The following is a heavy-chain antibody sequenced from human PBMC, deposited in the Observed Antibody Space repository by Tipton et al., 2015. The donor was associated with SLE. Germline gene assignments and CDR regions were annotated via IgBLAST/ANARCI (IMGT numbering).Heavy chain of an antibody. CDR2: ISHSEST. CDR1: GYSISSGYY. Sequence: LRLSCAVSGYSISSGYYWGWIRQPPGKGLEWIGSISHSESTYYNPSLKSRVTMSIATSKNHFSLNLTSVTAADTAVYYCARHPRHITASGTYPKAGSQHWGQGTLVIVSS. D-gene: IGHD3-10*01. J-gene: IGHJ1*01. V-gene: IGHV4-38-2*01. CDR3: ARHPRHITASGTYPKAGSQH.